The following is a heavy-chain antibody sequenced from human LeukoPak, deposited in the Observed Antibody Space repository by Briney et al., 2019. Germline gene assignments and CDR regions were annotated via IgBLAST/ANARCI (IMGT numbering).Heavy chain of an antibody. J-gene: IGHJ4*02. CDR2: ISGSGGST. D-gene: IGHD6-13*01. CDR1: GFTFSTYW. Sequence: GGSLRLSCAASGFTFSTYWMSWVRQAPGKGLEWVSAISGSGGSTYYADSVKGRFTISRGNSKNTLYLQMNSLRAEDTAVYYCAKDNIYPYSSSWYVDYWGQGTLVTVSS. V-gene: IGHV3-23*01. CDR3: AKDNIYPYSSSWYVDY.